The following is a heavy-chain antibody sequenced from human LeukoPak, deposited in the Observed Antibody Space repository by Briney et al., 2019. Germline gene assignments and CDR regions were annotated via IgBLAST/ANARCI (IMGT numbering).Heavy chain of an antibody. CDR3: ARSPTSWYFDY. V-gene: IGHV3-48*01. CDR2: ISYSSSTI. Sequence: GGSLRLSCAASGFTFSSYSMNWARQAPGKGLEWVSYISYSSSTIYYADSVKGRFTISRDNSKNTLYLQMNSLRPEDTSVYYCARSPTSWYFDYWGQGTLVTVSS. D-gene: IGHD2-2*01. CDR1: GFTFSSYS. J-gene: IGHJ4*02.